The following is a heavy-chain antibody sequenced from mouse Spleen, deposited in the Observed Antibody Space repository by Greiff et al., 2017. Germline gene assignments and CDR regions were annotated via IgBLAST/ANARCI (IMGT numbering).Heavy chain of an antibody. CDR1: GYTFTDYY. D-gene: IGHD1-1*01. V-gene: IGHV1-76*01. J-gene: IGHJ2*01. CDR2: IYPGSGNT. CDR3: ARRDYYGSREYFDY. Sequence: QVQLQQSGAELVRPGASVKLSCKASGYTFTDYYINWVKQRPGQGLEWIARIYPGSGNTYYNEKFKGKATLTAEKSSSTAYMQLSSLTSEDSAVYFCARRDYYGSREYFDYWGQGTTLTVSS.